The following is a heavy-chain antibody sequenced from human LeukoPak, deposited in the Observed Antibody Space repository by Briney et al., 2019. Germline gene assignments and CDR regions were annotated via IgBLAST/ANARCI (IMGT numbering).Heavy chain of an antibody. CDR3: ARGRIIRGYFDY. CDR1: GFVFNTES. J-gene: IGHJ4*02. D-gene: IGHD2/OR15-2a*01. CDR2: INWNGGST. Sequence: PGGCLRLSCAASGFVFNTESMNWVRQAPGKGLEWVSGINWNGGSTGYADSVKGRFTISRDNAKNSLYLQMNSLRAEDTALYYCARGRIIRGYFDYWGQGTLVTVSS. V-gene: IGHV3-20*04.